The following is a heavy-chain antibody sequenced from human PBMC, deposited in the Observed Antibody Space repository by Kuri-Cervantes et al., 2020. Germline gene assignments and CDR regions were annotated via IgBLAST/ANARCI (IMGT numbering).Heavy chain of an antibody. CDR2: VNTDGSAT. CDR3: ARYADYDTGHEDY. D-gene: IGHD4-17*01. CDR1: GFTFSSYW. J-gene: IGHJ4*02. Sequence: GESLKISCAASGFTFSSYWMHWVRQAPGKGLVWVSRVNTDGSATSYADSVKGRFTISRDNAKNSLYLQMDSLRPEDTAFYYCARYADYDTGHEDYWGQGTLVTVSS. V-gene: IGHV3-74*01.